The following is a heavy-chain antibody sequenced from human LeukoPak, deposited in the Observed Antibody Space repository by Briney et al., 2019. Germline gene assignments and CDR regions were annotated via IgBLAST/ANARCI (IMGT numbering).Heavy chain of an antibody. Sequence: SETLSLTCTVSGGSISGYYWRWIRQPPGGGLEGIGNIYYSASTNYNPSLKSRVTIAVDTSKNQFSLKLSSVTAADTAVYYCARERRTSSPTYWGQGPLVTVSS. CDR2: IYYSAST. J-gene: IGHJ4*02. V-gene: IGHV4-59*12. CDR1: GGSISGYY. CDR3: ARERRTSSPTY. D-gene: IGHD2-2*01.